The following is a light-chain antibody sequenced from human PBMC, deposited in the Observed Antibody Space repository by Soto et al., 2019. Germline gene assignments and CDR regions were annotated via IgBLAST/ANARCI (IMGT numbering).Light chain of an antibody. CDR1: SSDIGTYDS. Sequence: QSVLTQPASVSGSPGQSITISCTGSSSDIGTYDSVSWYQQHPGKVPKLVISEVNHRPSGISDRFSGSKSANTASLTISGLQAEDEGDYYCSSSTSSKSVLFGGGTKVTVL. CDR2: EVN. CDR3: SSSTSSKSVL. J-gene: IGLJ2*01. V-gene: IGLV2-14*01.